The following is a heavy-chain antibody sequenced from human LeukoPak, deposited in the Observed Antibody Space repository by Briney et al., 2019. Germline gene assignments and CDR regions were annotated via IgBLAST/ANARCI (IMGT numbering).Heavy chain of an antibody. CDR2: ISWDSVTI. Sequence: PGRSLRLSCAASGFDFDDYAMHWVRHAPGKGLEWVSGISWDSVTIAYAGPLEGRFTISRDNSKNTLYLQMNSLRAEDTAVYYCAKEGDLTLWFGELFPDYWGQGTLVTVSS. D-gene: IGHD3-10*01. J-gene: IGHJ4*02. CDR3: AKEGDLTLWFGELFPDY. CDR1: GFDFDDYA. V-gene: IGHV3-9*01.